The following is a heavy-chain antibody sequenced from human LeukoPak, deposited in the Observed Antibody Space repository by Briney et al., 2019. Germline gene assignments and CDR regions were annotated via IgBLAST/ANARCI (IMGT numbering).Heavy chain of an antibody. CDR2: INPNSGGT. CDR1: GYTFSDYY. V-gene: IGHV1-2*02. Sequence: ASVKVSCKTSGYTFSDYYMHWVRQAPGQGLEWMGWINPNSGGTNYAQKFQGRVTMTRDTSISTAYMELSRLRSDDTAVYYCARVPRSDYYDSSGPNNGGYYFDYWGQGTLVTVSS. J-gene: IGHJ4*02. CDR3: ARVPRSDYYDSSGPNNGGYYFDY. D-gene: IGHD3-22*01.